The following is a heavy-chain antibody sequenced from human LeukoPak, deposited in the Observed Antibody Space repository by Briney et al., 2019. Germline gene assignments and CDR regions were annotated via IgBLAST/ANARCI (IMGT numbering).Heavy chain of an antibody. CDR1: GFTFSSYG. V-gene: IGHV3-30*18. D-gene: IGHD4-17*01. CDR3: AKADYGDYPYYDYGMDV. J-gene: IGHJ6*04. CDR2: ISYDGSNK. Sequence: PGRSLRLSCAASGFTFSSYGTHWDRQASGTGPDRASAISYDGSNKYYADSVKGRFTISRDNSKNTLYLQMNSLRAEDTAVYYCAKADYGDYPYYDYGMDVWGKGTKVTVSS.